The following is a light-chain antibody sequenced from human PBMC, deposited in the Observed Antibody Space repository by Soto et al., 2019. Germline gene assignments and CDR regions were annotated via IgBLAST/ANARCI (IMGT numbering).Light chain of an antibody. V-gene: IGKV3-20*01. CDR3: QQYGSSPPFT. CDR1: QSITSTY. CDR2: GAS. J-gene: IGKJ3*01. Sequence: EIVLTQSPGTLSLSPRERATLSCRASQSITSTYLAWCQQKPGQAPRLLIYGASSRASGIPDRFSGSGSGTDFTLTISRLEPEDFAVYYCQQYGSSPPFTFGPGTKVDIK.